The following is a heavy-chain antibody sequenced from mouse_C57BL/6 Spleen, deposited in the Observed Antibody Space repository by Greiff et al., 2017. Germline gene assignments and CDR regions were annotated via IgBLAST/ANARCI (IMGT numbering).Heavy chain of an antibody. Sequence: VKLQQSGAELVRPGASVTLSCKASGYTFTDYEMHWVKQTPVHGLEWIGAIDPETGGTAYNQKFKGKAILTADKSSSTAYMELRSLTSEDSAVYYCTRLSYYYGSREYYMDYWGQGTTLTVSS. V-gene: IGHV1-15*01. CDR3: TRLSYYYGSREYYMDY. CDR2: IDPETGGT. CDR1: GYTFTDYE. J-gene: IGHJ2*01. D-gene: IGHD1-1*01.